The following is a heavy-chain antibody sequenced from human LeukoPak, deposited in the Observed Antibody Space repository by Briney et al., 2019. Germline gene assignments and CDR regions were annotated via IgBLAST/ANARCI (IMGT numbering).Heavy chain of an antibody. D-gene: IGHD2-15*01. CDR1: GFTVSSYW. V-gene: IGHV3-74*01. J-gene: IGHJ4*02. Sequence: PRGSLRLSCAASGFTVSSYWIHWVRQAPGKGLVWVSLIRRDGTTSFAASVQGRFTISRDNTRNTLYLQMNSLAAEDTAVYYCARDAGQATPFDYWGPGTLVTVSS. CDR3: ARDAGQATPFDY. CDR2: IRRDGTT.